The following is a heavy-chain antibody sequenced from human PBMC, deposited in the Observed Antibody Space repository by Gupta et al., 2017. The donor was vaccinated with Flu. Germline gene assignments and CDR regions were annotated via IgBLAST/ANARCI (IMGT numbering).Heavy chain of an antibody. CDR2: IYYSGST. J-gene: IGHJ4*02. Sequence: QLQLQESGPGLVKPSETLSLPCTVSGGSIRRSSYYWGWLRQPPGKGLEWIGSIYYSGSTYYNPSLKSRVTISVDTSKNQFSLKLSSVTAADTAVYYCARLHYDSSGYYIFDYWGQGTLVTVSS. CDR1: GGSIRRSSYY. CDR3: ARLHYDSSGYYIFDY. V-gene: IGHV4-39*01. D-gene: IGHD3-22*01.